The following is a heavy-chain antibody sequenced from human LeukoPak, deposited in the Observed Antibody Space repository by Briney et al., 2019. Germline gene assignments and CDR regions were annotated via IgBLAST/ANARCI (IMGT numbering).Heavy chain of an antibody. V-gene: IGHV7-4-1*02. J-gene: IGHJ4*02. Sequence: ASVKVSCKASGYTFTSYAMNWVRQAPGQGLEWMGWINTNTGNPTYAQGFTGRFVFSLDTSVSTAYLQISSLKAEDTAVYYSARASYYYGSGSYYPTFDYWDQGTLVTVSS. CDR3: ARASYYYGSGSYYPTFDY. CDR2: INTNTGNP. D-gene: IGHD3-10*01. CDR1: GYTFTSYA.